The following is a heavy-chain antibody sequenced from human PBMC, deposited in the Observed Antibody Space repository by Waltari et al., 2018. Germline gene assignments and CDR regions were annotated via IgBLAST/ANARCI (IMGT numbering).Heavy chain of an antibody. J-gene: IGHJ4*02. Sequence: QLQLVESGGGVVQPGKSLRLSCAASGFSLSHYGMHWVRQAPGRGLEWVAVLWFEGGDEYYADSVRGRFTISRDNSKNILYLHMDSLRVDDTAVYYCAKDAFGNTYMDHWGQGTLVTVSS. V-gene: IGHV3-30*18. CDR1: GFSLSHYG. D-gene: IGHD3-16*01. CDR3: AKDAFGNTYMDH. CDR2: LWFEGGDE.